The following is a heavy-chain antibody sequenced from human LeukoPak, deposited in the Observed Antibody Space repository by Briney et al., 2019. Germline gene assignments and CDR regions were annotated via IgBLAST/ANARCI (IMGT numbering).Heavy chain of an antibody. CDR2: INSRSSSI. D-gene: IGHD4-17*01. J-gene: IGHJ4*02. CDR3: ARDPPYGDYAFDY. Sequence: PGGSLRLSCAASGFTFSSYSMNWVRQAPGKGLECVSYINSRSSSIHYADSAKGRFTISRDNAKNSLYLQMDSLRAEDTAVYYCARDPPYGDYAFDYWGQGTLVTVSS. CDR1: GFTFSSYS. V-gene: IGHV3-48*01.